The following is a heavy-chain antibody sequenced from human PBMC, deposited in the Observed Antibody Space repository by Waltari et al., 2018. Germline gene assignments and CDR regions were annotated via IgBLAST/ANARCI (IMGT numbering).Heavy chain of an antibody. J-gene: IGHJ5*01. D-gene: IGHD6-19*01. CDR3: AKGAYTSGRIATCFDS. Sequence: EVQLLESGGGMVQPGGSLRLSCAASGFTFNTYAMSWVRQAPGMGLEWVSVIHNGSNTTYDGDSVMGRFTISRDNSRDTLYLQMNSLRVDDTAVYYCAKGAYTSGRIATCFDSWGQGTLVTVSS. CDR2: IHNGSNTT. CDR1: GFTFNTYA. V-gene: IGHV3-23*03.